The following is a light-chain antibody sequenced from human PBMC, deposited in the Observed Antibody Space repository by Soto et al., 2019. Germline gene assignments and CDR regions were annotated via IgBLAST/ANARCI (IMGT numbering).Light chain of an antibody. CDR1: QSVSTN. CDR2: DAS. J-gene: IGKJ1*01. V-gene: IGKV3-20*01. Sequence: EIVMTQSPATLSVSPGERATLFCRASQSVSTNLAWYQQKPGQVPRVLISDASSRAPGIPDRFSGSGSGTDFTLTISRLEPEDFAVYYCQQYGDSPVTFGQGTKVDIK. CDR3: QQYGDSPVT.